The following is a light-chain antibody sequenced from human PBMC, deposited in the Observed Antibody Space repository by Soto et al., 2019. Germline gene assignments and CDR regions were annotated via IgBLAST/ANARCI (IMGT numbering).Light chain of an antibody. V-gene: IGKV1-5*01. CDR2: DAS. CDR1: QSIDNY. J-gene: IGKJ1*01. CDR3: QQYNSYSGT. Sequence: DIQMTQSPSSLSASVGDRVTITCRASQSIDNYLSWYQQIPGKAPKLLIYDASSLESGVPSRFSGSGSGTEFTLTISSLQPDDFATYYCQQYNSYSGTFGQGTKVDIK.